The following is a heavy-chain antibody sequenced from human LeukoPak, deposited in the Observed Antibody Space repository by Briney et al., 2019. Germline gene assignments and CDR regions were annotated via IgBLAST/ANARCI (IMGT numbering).Heavy chain of an antibody. Sequence: SETLSLTCAVYGGSFSGYYWSWIRQPPGRGREWIGEINHSGSTNYNPSLKSRVTISVDTSKNQFSLKLSSVTAADTAVYYCARHPGYSSSDYWGQGTLVTVSS. V-gene: IGHV4-34*01. D-gene: IGHD6-13*01. CDR2: INHSGST. J-gene: IGHJ4*02. CDR3: ARHPGYSSSDY. CDR1: GGSFSGYY.